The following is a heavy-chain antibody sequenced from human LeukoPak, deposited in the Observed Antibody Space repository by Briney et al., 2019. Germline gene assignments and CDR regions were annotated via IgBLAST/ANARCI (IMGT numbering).Heavy chain of an antibody. CDR1: GYSISSGYY. CDR3: ARQGYCSSTSCYKNPEYFQH. J-gene: IGHJ1*01. V-gene: IGHV4-38-2*01. CDR2: IYHSGST. D-gene: IGHD2-2*02. Sequence: SETLSPTCAVSGYSISSGYYWGWIRQPPGKGLEWIGSIYHSGSTYYNPSLKSRVTISVDTSKNQFSLKLSSVTAADTAVYYCARQGYCSSTSCYKNPEYFQHWGQGTLVTVSS.